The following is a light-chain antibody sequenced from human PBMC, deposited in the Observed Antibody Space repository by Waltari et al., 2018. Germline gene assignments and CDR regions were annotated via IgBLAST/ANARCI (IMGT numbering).Light chain of an antibody. CDR1: TIGTSS. V-gene: IGLV3-21*04. Sequence: SYVVTQPPSVSVAPGETATITCGGDTIGTSSVHWYQQKAGQAPVLVIFYDRDRPPGIPDRFSGSNSGNTATLTISRVEAGDEARYYCHVWHPHVDPGVFGTGTEVTVL. CDR3: HVWHPHVDPGV. CDR2: YDR. J-gene: IGLJ1*01.